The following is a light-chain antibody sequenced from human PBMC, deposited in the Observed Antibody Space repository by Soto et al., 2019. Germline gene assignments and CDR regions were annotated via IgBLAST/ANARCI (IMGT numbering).Light chain of an antibody. V-gene: IGKV3-11*01. Sequence: EIVLTQSPATLSLSPGERATLSCRASQSVSSYLACYQQKPGQAPRLLIYDASNRATGIPARFSGSGSGTDFTLTISSLEPEDFAVDYCQQRSNWPWTVGQGTKVEIK. CDR1: QSVSSY. CDR2: DAS. J-gene: IGKJ1*01. CDR3: QQRSNWPWT.